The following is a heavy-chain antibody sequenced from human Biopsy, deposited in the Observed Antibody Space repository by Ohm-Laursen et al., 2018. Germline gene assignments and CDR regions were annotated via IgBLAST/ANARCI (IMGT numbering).Heavy chain of an antibody. CDR2: ITASGGTT. CDR1: GFTFSNYG. J-gene: IGHJ5*01. D-gene: IGHD3-9*01. CDR3: AKQGATILSSFDS. Sequence: SLRLSCTASGFTFSNYGMHWVRQAPGKGLEWVSGITASGGTTYYADSVKGRFTISRDNSKNRLYLQMNSLRGEDTAVYYCAKQGATILSSFDSWGQGTLVTVSS. V-gene: IGHV3-23*01.